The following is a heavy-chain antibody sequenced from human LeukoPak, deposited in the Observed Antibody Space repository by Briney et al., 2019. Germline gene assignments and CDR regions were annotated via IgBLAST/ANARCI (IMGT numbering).Heavy chain of an antibody. CDR3: ARGVVPAAHDY. CDR1: GGSFSGYY. V-gene: IGHV4-34*01. CDR2: INHSGST. J-gene: IGHJ4*02. Sequence: SETLSLTCAVYGGSFSGYYWSWIRQPPGKGLEWIGEINHSGSTNYNPSLKSRVTISVDTSKNQFSLKPSSVTAADTAVYYCARGVVPAAHDYWGRGTLVTVSS. D-gene: IGHD2-2*01.